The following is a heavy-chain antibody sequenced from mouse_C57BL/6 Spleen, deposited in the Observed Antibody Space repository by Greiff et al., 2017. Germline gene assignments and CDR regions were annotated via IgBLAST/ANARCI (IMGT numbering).Heavy chain of an antibody. CDR2: INYDGSST. CDR3: AREEEGYYGSSWCAY. Sequence: EVKLVESEGGLVQPGSSMKLSCTASGFTFSDYYMAWVRQVPEKVLEWVANINYDGSSTYYLDSLKSRFIISRENAKNILYLQMSSLKSEDTATYYCAREEEGYYGSSWCAYWGQGTLVTVSA. CDR1: GFTFSDYY. V-gene: IGHV5-16*01. D-gene: IGHD1-1*01. J-gene: IGHJ3*01.